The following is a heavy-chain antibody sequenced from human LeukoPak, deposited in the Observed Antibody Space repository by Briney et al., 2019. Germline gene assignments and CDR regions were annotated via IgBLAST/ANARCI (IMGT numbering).Heavy chain of an antibody. CDR1: GFTFDDYT. V-gene: IGHV3-43*01. Sequence: GGSLRLSCAASGFTFDDYTMHWVRQAPGEGLEWVSLISWDGGSTYYADSVKGRFTISRDNSKNSLYLQMNSLRTEDTALYYCAKDSNYYGSGSLDYWGQGTLVTVSS. J-gene: IGHJ4*02. D-gene: IGHD3-10*01. CDR2: ISWDGGST. CDR3: AKDSNYYGSGSLDY.